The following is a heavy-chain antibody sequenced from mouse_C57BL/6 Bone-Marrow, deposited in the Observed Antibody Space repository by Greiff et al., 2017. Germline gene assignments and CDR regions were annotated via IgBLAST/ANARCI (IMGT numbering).Heavy chain of an antibody. J-gene: IGHJ3*01. CDR1: GYTFTSYD. CDR2: IYPRDGST. Sequence: VQLQESGPELVKPGASVKLSCKASGYTFTSYDINWVKQRPGQGLEWIGWIYPRDGSTKYNEKFKGKATLTVGTSSSTAYMELHSLTSEDSAVYFCAREVDYGNYVWFAYWGQGTLVTVSA. D-gene: IGHD2-1*01. V-gene: IGHV1-85*01. CDR3: AREVDYGNYVWFAY.